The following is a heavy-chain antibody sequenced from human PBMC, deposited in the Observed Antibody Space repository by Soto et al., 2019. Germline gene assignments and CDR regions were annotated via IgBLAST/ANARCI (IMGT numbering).Heavy chain of an antibody. D-gene: IGHD2-2*01. CDR3: ARDSYCSSTSCPFDY. CDR2: ISSSSSTI. V-gene: IGHV3-48*01. CDR1: GFTFSSYS. J-gene: IGHJ4*02. Sequence: GESLKISCAASGFTFSSYSMNWVRQAPGKGLEWVSYISSSSSTIYYADSVKGRFTISRDNAKNSLYLQMNSLRAEDTAVYYCARDSYCSSTSCPFDYWGQGTLVTVSS.